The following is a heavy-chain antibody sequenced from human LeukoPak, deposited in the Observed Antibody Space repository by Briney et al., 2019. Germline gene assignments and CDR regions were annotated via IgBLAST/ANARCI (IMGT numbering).Heavy chain of an antibody. CDR1: GGSVSGYY. CDR2: VYYSGST. D-gene: IGHD2-15*01. J-gene: IGHJ4*02. CDR3: ARIHRYCSGGACYVLDN. V-gene: IGHV4-59*02. Sequence: PSETLSLTCVVSGGSVSGYYWGWIRQPPGRGLEWIGYVYYSGSTNYNPSFKSRITISVDTSRNQFSLQLSSVTAADTAVYYSARIHRYCSGGACYVLDNWGQGTLVAVSS.